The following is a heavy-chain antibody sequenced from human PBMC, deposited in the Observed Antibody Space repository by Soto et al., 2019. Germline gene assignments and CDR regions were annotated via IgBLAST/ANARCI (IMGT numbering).Heavy chain of an antibody. D-gene: IGHD3-22*01. CDR3: ARADSSGYTFEH. V-gene: IGHV4-31*03. Sequence: QVQLQESVPGLVQPSQTLSLSCPVSGGSITSGGYYWSWISQNPWTGLEWIGYIYYSGTTYYNPSLKSRLTISLDTSRNQFSLEVNSVSAADTAVYYCARADSSGYTFEHWVQGTLLTVSS. J-gene: IGHJ4*02. CDR1: GGSITSGGYY. CDR2: IYYSGTT.